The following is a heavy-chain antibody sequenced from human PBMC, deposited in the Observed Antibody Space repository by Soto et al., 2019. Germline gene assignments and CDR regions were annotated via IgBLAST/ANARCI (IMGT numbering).Heavy chain of an antibody. Sequence: EVQLVESGGGLVQPGGSLRLSCAASGFTFRSYSMNWVRQAPGKGLEWVSYISSSSSTIYYADSVKVRFTISRDNAKNSLYLQMNSLRDEDTAVYYCARGYYYDSSGYYPTCFYYWGQGTLVTVSS. D-gene: IGHD3-22*01. CDR2: ISSSSSTI. J-gene: IGHJ4*02. CDR3: ARGYYYDSSGYYPTCFYY. CDR1: GFTFRSYS. V-gene: IGHV3-48*02.